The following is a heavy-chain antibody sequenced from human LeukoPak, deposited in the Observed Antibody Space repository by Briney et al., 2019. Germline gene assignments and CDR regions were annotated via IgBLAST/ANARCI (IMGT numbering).Heavy chain of an antibody. CDR2: ISYDGSNK. Sequence: GGSLRLSCAASGFTFSSYAMHWVRQAPGKGLEWVAVISYDGSNKYYADSVKGRFTISRDKSKNTLHLQMNSLRAEDTAIYYCAKTRSWYYFDYWGQGTLVTVSS. V-gene: IGHV3-30*04. CDR1: GFTFSSYA. D-gene: IGHD6-13*01. CDR3: AKTRSWYYFDY. J-gene: IGHJ4*02.